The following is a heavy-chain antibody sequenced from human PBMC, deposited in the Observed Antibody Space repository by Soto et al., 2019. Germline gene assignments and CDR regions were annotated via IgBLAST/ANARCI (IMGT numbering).Heavy chain of an antibody. CDR1: GGTFSSDS. CDR3: ARVHMIVVVGGRDHYKGWDV. J-gene: IGHJ6*02. CDR2: VIPLFGTA. Sequence: QMQLIQSGAEVKKSGSSVKVTCKASGGTFSSDSISWVRQAPGEGLEWMGGVIPLFGTANYAQKFEGRVTITADESTSTAYMELSSLRSDDTAVYYCARVHMIVVVGGRDHYKGWDVWGQGTAVTAS. D-gene: IGHD3-22*01. V-gene: IGHV1-69*01.